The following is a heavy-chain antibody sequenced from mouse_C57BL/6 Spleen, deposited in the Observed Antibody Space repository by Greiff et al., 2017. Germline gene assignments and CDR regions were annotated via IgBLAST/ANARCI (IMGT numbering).Heavy chain of an antibody. CDR3: SSDGSSYGYAMDY. D-gene: IGHD1-1*01. Sequence: EVKLQESGPELVKPGASVKISCKASGYSFTGYYMNWVKQSPEKSLEWIGEINPSTGGTTYNQKFKGKATLTVDKSSSTAYMQLKSLTSEDSAVYYCSSDGSSYGYAMDYWGQGTSVTVSS. CDR1: GYSFTGYY. CDR2: INPSTGGT. V-gene: IGHV1-42*01. J-gene: IGHJ4*01.